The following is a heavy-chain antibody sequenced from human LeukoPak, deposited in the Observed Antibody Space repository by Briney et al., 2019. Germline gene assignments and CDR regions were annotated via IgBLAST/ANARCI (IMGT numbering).Heavy chain of an antibody. J-gene: IGHJ5*02. Sequence: NASETLSLTCTVSGGSISGYYWSWIRQPPGKGLEWLGYISYSGSTNFNPSLKSRVTISVDTSKNQFSLKLSSVTAADTAVYYCAREGTAGTNLNWFDPWGQGTLVTVSS. CDR2: ISYSGST. D-gene: IGHD1-1*01. V-gene: IGHV4-59*01. CDR1: GGSISGYY. CDR3: AREGTAGTNLNWFDP.